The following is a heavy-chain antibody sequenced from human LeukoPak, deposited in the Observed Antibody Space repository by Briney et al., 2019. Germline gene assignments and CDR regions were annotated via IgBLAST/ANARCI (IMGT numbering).Heavy chain of an antibody. CDR1: GGSISSSSYY. J-gene: IGHJ6*03. Sequence: SETLSLTCTVSGGSISSSSYYWGWIRQPPGKGLEWIGSISYSGSTYYNPSLKSRVTISVDTSKKQFSLKLSSVTAADTAVYYCARGYCSGGSCYSYYYYSYMDVWGKGTTVTVSS. CDR3: ARGYCSGGSCYSYYYYSYMDV. CDR2: ISYSGST. V-gene: IGHV4-39*07. D-gene: IGHD2-15*01.